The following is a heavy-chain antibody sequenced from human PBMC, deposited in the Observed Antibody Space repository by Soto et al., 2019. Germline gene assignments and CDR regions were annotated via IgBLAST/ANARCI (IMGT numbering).Heavy chain of an antibody. D-gene: IGHD4-17*01. Sequence: QVQLQESGPGLVKPSQTLSLTCTVSGGSISSGDYYWSWIRQPPGKGLEWIGYIYYSGSTYYNPSLKRRVTISVDTSKNQCSLKLSSVTAADTAVYYCAREPTLYGDHRYFDLWGRGTLVTVSS. CDR3: AREPTLYGDHRYFDL. J-gene: IGHJ2*01. CDR1: GGSISSGDYY. CDR2: IYYSGST. V-gene: IGHV4-30-4*01.